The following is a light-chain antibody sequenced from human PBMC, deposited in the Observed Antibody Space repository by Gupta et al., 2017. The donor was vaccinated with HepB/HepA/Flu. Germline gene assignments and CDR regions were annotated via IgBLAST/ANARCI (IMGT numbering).Light chain of an antibody. CDR1: PNDVGGFPY. CDR2: DVT. V-gene: IGLV2-14*03. Sequence: QSALTQPASVSGSAGQSITISCTGTPNDVGGFPYVSWYQQNPGKAPKLLIYDVTDRPSGVSNRFSGSKSGNTASLTISGLQAEDEADYFCSSYTFSRTGVFGTGTKVTVL. CDR3: SSYTFSRTGV. J-gene: IGLJ1*01.